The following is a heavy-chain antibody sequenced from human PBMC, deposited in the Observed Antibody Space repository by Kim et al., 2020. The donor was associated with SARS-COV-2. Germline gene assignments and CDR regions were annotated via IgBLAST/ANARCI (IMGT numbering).Heavy chain of an antibody. Sequence: SVKVSCKASVGTFSSYAISWVRQAPGQGLEWMGRIIPILGIANYAQKFQGRVTITADKSTSTAYMELSSLRSEDTAVYYCARDGSLYYGMDVWGQGTTV. CDR2: IIPILGIA. CDR3: ARDGSLYYGMDV. J-gene: IGHJ6*02. V-gene: IGHV1-69*04. D-gene: IGHD3-10*01. CDR1: VGTFSSYA.